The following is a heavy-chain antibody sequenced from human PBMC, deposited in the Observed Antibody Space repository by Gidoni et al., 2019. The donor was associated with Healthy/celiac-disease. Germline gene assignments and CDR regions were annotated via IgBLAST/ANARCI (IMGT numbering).Heavy chain of an antibody. D-gene: IGHD6-6*01. CDR2: IYYSRST. CDR1: RVSIRSYY. V-gene: IGHV4-59*01. J-gene: IGHJ4*02. Sequence: QVQLQESGPGLVKPSETLSLPCPVSRVSIRSYYWSWIRQPPGKGLEWLGYIYYSRSTNYNPSLKSRVTISVDTSKNQFSLKLSSVTAADTAVYYCARFGRIAARGYYFDYWGQGTLVTVSS. CDR3: ARFGRIAARGYYFDY.